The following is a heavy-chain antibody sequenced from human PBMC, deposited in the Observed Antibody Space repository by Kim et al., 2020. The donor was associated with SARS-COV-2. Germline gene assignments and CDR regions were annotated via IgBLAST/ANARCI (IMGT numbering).Heavy chain of an antibody. V-gene: IGHV1-69*13. CDR2: IIPIFGTA. D-gene: IGHD6-19*01. CDR1: GGTFSSYA. J-gene: IGHJ4*02. Sequence: SVKVSCKASGGTFSSYAISWVRQAPGQGLEWMGGIIPIFGTANYAQKFPGKVTITADESTSTAYMELSSLRTEDTAVYYCANGSGWYNYWGQGTLLTVS. CDR3: ANGSGWYNY.